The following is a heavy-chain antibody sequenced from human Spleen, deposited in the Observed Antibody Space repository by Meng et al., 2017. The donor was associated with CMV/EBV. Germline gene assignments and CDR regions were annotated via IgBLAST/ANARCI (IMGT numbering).Heavy chain of an antibody. D-gene: IGHD2-2*01. J-gene: IGHJ6*02. CDR3: AKDWDCTSTSCYLDYGMDV. CDR2: IYYDGDT. Sequence: SETLSLTCTVSGYSISSGYYWGWIRQPPGKGLEWIGSIYYDGDTYYNPSLKSRVTISVDTSKNQFSLKLRSVTAADTAVYYCAKDWDCTSTSCYLDYGMDVWGHGTTVTVSS. CDR1: GYSISSGYY. V-gene: IGHV4-38-2*02.